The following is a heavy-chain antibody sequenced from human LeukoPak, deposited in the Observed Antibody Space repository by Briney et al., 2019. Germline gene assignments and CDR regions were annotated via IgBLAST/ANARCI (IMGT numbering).Heavy chain of an antibody. D-gene: IGHD1-1*01. CDR1: GGSISSSSYY. V-gene: IGHV4-39*01. Sequence: SETLSLTCTVSGGSISSSSYYWGWIRQPPGKGLEWIGSIYYSGSTYYNPSLKSRVTISVDTSKNQFSLKLSSVTAADTAVYYCARGRYNWNDGGHFDYWGQGTLVTVSS. CDR3: ARGRYNWNDGGHFDY. CDR2: IYYSGST. J-gene: IGHJ4*02.